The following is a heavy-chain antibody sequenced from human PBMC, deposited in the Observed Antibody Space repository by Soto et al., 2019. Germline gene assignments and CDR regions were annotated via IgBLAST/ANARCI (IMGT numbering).Heavy chain of an antibody. CDR3: ARGINTVVTPEDGMDV. D-gene: IGHD2-21*02. V-gene: IGHV1-3*01. CDR1: GYTFTSYA. CDR2: INAGNGNT. Sequence: QVQLVQSGAEVKKPGASVKVSCKASGYTFTSYAMHWVRQAPGQRLEWMGWINAGNGNTKYSQKFQGRVTITRDTSASTAYMELSSLRSEDTAVYYCARGINTVVTPEDGMDVWGQGTTVTVSS. J-gene: IGHJ6*02.